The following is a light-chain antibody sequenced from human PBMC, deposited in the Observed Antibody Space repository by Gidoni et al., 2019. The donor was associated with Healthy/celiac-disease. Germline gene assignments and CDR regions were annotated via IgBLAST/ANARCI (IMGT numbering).Light chain of an antibody. Sequence: DIQFTQSPSFLSASVGDRVTITCRASQGISSYLAWYHQKPGKAPKLLIYAASTWPSGVPSRFSGSGSGTEFTLTISSLEPEDFATYYCQQLNSYPRTFGQGTKVEIK. V-gene: IGKV1-9*01. CDR1: QGISSY. CDR2: AAS. J-gene: IGKJ1*01. CDR3: QQLNSYPRT.